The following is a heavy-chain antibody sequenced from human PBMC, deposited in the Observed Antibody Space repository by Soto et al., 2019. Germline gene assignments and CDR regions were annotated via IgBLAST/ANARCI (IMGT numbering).Heavy chain of an antibody. CDR3: ASSAAGNYYYGMDV. CDR2: MNPNSGNT. D-gene: IGHD2-15*01. Sequence: ASVKVSCKASGYTFTSYDINWVRQATGQGLEWMGWMNPNSGNTGYAQKFQGRVTMTRNTPISTAYMELSSLRSEDTAVYYCASSAAGNYYYGMDVWGQGTTVTVSS. CDR1: GYTFTSYD. V-gene: IGHV1-8*01. J-gene: IGHJ6*02.